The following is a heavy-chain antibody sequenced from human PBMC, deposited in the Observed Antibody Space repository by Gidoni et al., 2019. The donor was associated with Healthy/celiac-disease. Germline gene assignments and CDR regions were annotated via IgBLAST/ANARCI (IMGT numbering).Heavy chain of an antibody. CDR2: ISSSSSYI. J-gene: IGHJ4*02. D-gene: IGHD4-17*01. V-gene: IGHV3-21*01. CDR3: ARGSRIDYGDSFDY. CDR1: GITCSCYS. Sequence: EVQLVGSGGGLVKPARSLRLACAASGITCSCYSMNWGRQARGQGLEWVSSISSSSSYIYYADSVKGLFTTSRDNAKNSLYLQMTGLRAEDTAVYYCARGSRIDYGDSFDYWGQGTLVTVSS.